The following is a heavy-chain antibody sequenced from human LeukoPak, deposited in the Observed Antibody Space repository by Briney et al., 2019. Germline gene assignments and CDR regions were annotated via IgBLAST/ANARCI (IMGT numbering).Heavy chain of an antibody. CDR1: GYSFTGYF. CDR3: ARGNMEWPPFDY. J-gene: IGHJ4*02. D-gene: IGHD3-3*01. V-gene: IGHV1-2*02. Sequence: ASVKVSCKASGYSFTGYFIHWVRQAPGQGLEWMGWINPNSGGTKYTQKFQGRVTMTRDTSISTAYMELSRLRSDDRAVYYCARGNMEWPPFDYWGQGTLVTVSS. CDR2: INPNSGGT.